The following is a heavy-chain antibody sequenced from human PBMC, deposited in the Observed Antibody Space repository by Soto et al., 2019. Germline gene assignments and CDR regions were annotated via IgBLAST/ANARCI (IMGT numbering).Heavy chain of an antibody. V-gene: IGHV4-59*01. Sequence: PSETLSLTCTVSGGSISSYYWSWIRQPPGKGLEWIGYIYYSGSTNYNPSLKSRVTISVDTSKNQFSLKLSSVTAADTAVYYCAREGSGYRYYYGMDVWGQGTTVTVSS. D-gene: IGHD3-22*01. CDR1: GGSISSYY. CDR3: AREGSGYRYYYGMDV. J-gene: IGHJ6*02. CDR2: IYYSGST.